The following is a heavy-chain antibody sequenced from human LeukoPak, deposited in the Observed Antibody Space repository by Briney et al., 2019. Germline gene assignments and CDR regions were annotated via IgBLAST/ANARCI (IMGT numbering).Heavy chain of an antibody. D-gene: IGHD5-24*01. V-gene: IGHV4-39*01. CDR1: DGSISSSGYY. CDR3: ATGGEVATMGD. J-gene: IGHJ4*02. CDR2: IYSSGNS. Sequence: PSETLSLTCTVSDGSISSSGYYWGWIRQPPGKGLEWIGSIYSSGNSYYNPSLKSRVTISGDTSKNQFSLKLRSVTAADTAVYYCATGGEVATMGDWGQGTLVTVSS.